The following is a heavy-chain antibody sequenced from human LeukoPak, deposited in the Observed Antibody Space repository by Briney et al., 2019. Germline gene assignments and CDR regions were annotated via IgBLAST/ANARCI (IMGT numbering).Heavy chain of an antibody. D-gene: IGHD3-10*01. CDR3: TTGITMVRGVIHVIDY. CDR2: IKSKTDGGTT. CDR1: GSTFCNAW. J-gene: IGHJ4*02. V-gene: IGHV3-15*01. Sequence: GGSLRLSCAASGSTFCNAWMSWVRQAPGKGLEWVGRIKSKTDGGTTDYAAPVKGRFTISRDDSKNTLYLQMNSLKTEDTAVYYCTTGITMVRGVIHVIDYWGQGTLVTVSS.